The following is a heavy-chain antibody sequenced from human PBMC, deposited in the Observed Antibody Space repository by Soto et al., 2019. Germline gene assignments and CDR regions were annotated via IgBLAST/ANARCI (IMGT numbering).Heavy chain of an antibody. Sequence: ASVKVSCKASGYTFTSYDINWVRQATGQGLEWMGWMNPNSGNTGYAQKFQGRVTMTRNTSISTAYMELSSLRSEDTAVYYCALQWARSGLSWDYWGQGTLVTVSS. J-gene: IGHJ4*02. V-gene: IGHV1-8*01. CDR1: GYTFTSYD. D-gene: IGHD3-3*01. CDR3: ALQWARSGLSWDY. CDR2: MNPNSGNT.